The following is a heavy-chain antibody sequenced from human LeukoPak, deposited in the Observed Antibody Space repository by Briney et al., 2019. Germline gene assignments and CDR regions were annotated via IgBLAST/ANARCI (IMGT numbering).Heavy chain of an antibody. V-gene: IGHV3-23*01. CDR2: ISGSGGST. CDR3: AKRESRLAYNWFDP. D-gene: IGHD2-2*01. CDR1: GFTFSSSA. Sequence: PGGSLRLSCAASGFTFSSSAMSWVRQAPGKGLEWVSTISGSGGSTYYADSVRGRFTISRDNSKNTLYLQMNSLRAEDTAVYYCAKRESRLAYNWFDPWGQGTLVTVSS. J-gene: IGHJ5*02.